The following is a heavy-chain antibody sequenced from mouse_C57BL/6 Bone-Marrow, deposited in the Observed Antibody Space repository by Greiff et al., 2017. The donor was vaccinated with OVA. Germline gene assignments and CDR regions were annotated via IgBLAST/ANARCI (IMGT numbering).Heavy chain of an antibody. J-gene: IGHJ2*01. CDR3: TSDGNFDY. V-gene: IGHV14-4*01. CDR1: GFNIKDDY. Sequence: EVQLKESGAELVRPGASVKLSCTASGFNIKDDYMHWVKQSPEQGLEWIGWIDPENGDTEYASKFQGKATITADTSSNTAFLQLSSLTSEDTAVYYCTSDGNFDYWGQGTTLTVSS. D-gene: IGHD2-1*01. CDR2: IDPENGDT.